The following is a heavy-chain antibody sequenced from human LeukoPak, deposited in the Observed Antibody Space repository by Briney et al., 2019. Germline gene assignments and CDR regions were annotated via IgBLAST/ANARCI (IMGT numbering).Heavy chain of an antibody. CDR2: IIPIFGTA. CDR3: ARGLDYRSQDYYFDY. V-gene: IGHV1-69*13. Sequence: GASVKVSCKASGGTFSSYAISWVRQAPGQGLEWMGGIIPIFGTANYAQKFQGRVTITADESTSTAYMELSSLRSEDTAVYYCARGLDYRSQDYYFDYWGQGTLVTVSS. CDR1: GGTFSSYA. J-gene: IGHJ4*02. D-gene: IGHD4-11*01.